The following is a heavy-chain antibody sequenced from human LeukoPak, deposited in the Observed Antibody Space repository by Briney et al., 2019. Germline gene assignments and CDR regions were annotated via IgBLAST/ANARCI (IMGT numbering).Heavy chain of an antibody. CDR3: ARVGRATVTTFVGY. V-gene: IGHV3-11*04. CDR2: ISSSGSTI. D-gene: IGHD4-17*01. J-gene: IGHJ4*02. CDR1: GFTFSDCY. Sequence: GGSLRLSCAASGFTFSDCYMSWIRQAPGKGLEWVSYISSSGSTIYYADSVKGRFTISRDNAKNSLYLQMNSLRAEDTAVYYCARVGRATVTTFVGYWGQGTLVTVSS.